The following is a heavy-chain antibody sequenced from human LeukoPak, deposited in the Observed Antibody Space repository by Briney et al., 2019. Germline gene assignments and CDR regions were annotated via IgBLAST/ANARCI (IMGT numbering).Heavy chain of an antibody. Sequence: GGSLRLSCVASGFTFSSYGMHWVRQAPGKGLEGVAVISYDGSNKYYADSVKGRFTISRDNSKSTLYLRMNGLTAEDTALYYCARRLVTAGITDFFDSWGQGTLVSVSS. CDR2: ISYDGSNK. V-gene: IGHV3-33*05. D-gene: IGHD2-2*01. CDR3: ARRLVTAGITDFFDS. J-gene: IGHJ4*02. CDR1: GFTFSSYG.